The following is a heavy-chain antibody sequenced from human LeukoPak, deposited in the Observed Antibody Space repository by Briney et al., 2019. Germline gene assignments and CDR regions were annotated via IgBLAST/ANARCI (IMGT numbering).Heavy chain of an antibody. J-gene: IGHJ4*02. D-gene: IGHD5-24*01. V-gene: IGHV4-59*01. CDR2: IYYTGST. Sequence: SETLSLTCTVSGGSISGYYWTWIRQPPGKGLERIGYIYYTGSTNYNPSLKSRVTISVDTSKNQFSLNLNSVTAADTALYYCARFDRDGCNLDYWGQGTLVTVSS. CDR1: GGSISGYY. CDR3: ARFDRDGCNLDY.